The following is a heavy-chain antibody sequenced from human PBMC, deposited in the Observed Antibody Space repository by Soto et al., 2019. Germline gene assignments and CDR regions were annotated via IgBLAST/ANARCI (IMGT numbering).Heavy chain of an antibody. J-gene: IGHJ6*02. CDR3: ARYPTLTDYFFHGMDV. V-gene: IGHV5-51*01. CDR1: GYTFTNYW. CDR2: IYPGDSDT. Sequence: GESLKISFKGSGYTFTNYWIVWVRQIPGKGLEWMGIIYPGDSDTRYSPSFQGQVTISADRSISTAYLQWSSLKASDTGMYYCARYPTLTDYFFHGMDVWGQGTTVTVS. D-gene: IGHD4-17*01.